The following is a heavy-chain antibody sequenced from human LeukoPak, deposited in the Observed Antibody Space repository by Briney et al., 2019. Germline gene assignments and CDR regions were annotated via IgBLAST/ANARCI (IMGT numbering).Heavy chain of an antibody. CDR3: ARGAPTTSRYNWFDP. CDR2: IIPIFGTA. J-gene: IGHJ5*02. Sequence: WASVKVSCKASGGTFSSYAISWVRQAPGQGLEWMGGIIPIFGTANYAQKFQGRVTITTDESTSTAYMELSSLRSEDTAEYYCARGAPTTSRYNWFDPWGQGTLVTVSS. D-gene: IGHD4-11*01. V-gene: IGHV1-69*05. CDR1: GGTFSSYA.